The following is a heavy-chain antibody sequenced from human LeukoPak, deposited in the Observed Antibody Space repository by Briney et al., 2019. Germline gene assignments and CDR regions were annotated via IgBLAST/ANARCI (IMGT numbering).Heavy chain of an antibody. CDR2: ISGSGGST. CDR3: ASGVYSSGWYSDY. D-gene: IGHD6-19*01. V-gene: IGHV3-23*01. J-gene: IGHJ4*02. CDR1: GFSFSSNA. Sequence: PGGSLRLSCAASGFSFSSNAMSWVRQAPGKGLEWVSAISGSGGSTYYADSVKGRFTITRDNSKNTLYLQMNSLRAEDTAIYYCASGVYSSGWYSDYWGQGTLVTVSS.